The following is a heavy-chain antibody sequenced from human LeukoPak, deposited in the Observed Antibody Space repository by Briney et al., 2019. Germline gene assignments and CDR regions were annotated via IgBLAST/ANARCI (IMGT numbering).Heavy chain of an antibody. CDR2: VYYSGST. CDR1: GGSISSYY. Sequence: SETLSLTCTVSGGSISSYYWSWIRQPPGKGLAWIGHVYYSGSTNYNPSLKSRVTISVDTSKNQFSLKLSSVTAADTAVYYCVRGAYCGGDCSGSRSQSPFDYWGQGTLVTVSS. CDR3: VRGAYCGGDCSGSRSQSPFDY. J-gene: IGHJ4*02. D-gene: IGHD2-21*02. V-gene: IGHV4-59*01.